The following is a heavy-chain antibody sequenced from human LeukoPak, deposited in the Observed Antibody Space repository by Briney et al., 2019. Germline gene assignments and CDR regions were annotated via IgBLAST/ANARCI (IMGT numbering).Heavy chain of an antibody. CDR2: ILPILGIA. D-gene: IGHD5-12*01. Sequence: ASVKDSCKASGGIFSSYAISWVRQAPGQGLEWMGRILPILGIANYAQKFQGRVTITADKSTSTAYMELSSLRSEDTAVYYCARDPLRGYSGPSNYGMDVWGQGTTVTVSS. V-gene: IGHV1-69*04. J-gene: IGHJ6*02. CDR3: ARDPLRGYSGPSNYGMDV. CDR1: GGIFSSYA.